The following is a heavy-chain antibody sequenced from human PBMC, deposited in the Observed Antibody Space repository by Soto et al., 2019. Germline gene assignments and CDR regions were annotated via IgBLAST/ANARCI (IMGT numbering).Heavy chain of an antibody. V-gene: IGHV4-39*01. D-gene: IGHD3-10*01. Sequence: SETLSLTCTVSGGSISSSSYYWGWIRQPPGKGLEWIGSIYYSGSTYYNPSLKSRVTISVDTSKNQFSLKLSSVTAADTAVYYCARLGYFDYWGQGTLVTVSS. CDR2: IYYSGST. CDR3: ARLGYFDY. J-gene: IGHJ4*02. CDR1: GGSISSSSYY.